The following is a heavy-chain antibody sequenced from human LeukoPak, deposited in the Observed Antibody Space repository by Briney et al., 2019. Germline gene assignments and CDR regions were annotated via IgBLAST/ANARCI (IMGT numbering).Heavy chain of an antibody. CDR1: GFTFSSYG. J-gene: IGHJ5*02. V-gene: IGHV3-30*03. Sequence: GGSLRLSCAASGFTFSSYGMHWVRQAPGKGLEWVAVISYDGSNKYYADSVKGRFTISRDNSKNTLYLQMNSLRAEDTAVYYCARAMVRGVPGGGFDPWGQGTLVTVSS. D-gene: IGHD3-10*01. CDR3: ARAMVRGVPGGGFDP. CDR2: ISYDGSNK.